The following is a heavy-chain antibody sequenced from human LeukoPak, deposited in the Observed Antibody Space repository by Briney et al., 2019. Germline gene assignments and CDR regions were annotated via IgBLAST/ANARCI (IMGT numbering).Heavy chain of an antibody. CDR3: ARDDGDV. CDR2: INEDGSGK. Sequence: GGSLRLSCVSSGFTFSNYWMKWVRQAPGKGLEWVASINEDGSGKYSVGSVKDRITISRDNARNSLDRQINSLTVEDTAIYYCARDDGDVWGTGTTVTGSS. V-gene: IGHV3-7*01. J-gene: IGHJ6*04. CDR1: GFTFSNYW.